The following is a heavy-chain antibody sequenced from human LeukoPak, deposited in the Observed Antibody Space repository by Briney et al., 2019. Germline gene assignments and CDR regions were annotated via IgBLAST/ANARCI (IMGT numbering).Heavy chain of an antibody. CDR1: GFTFSTYG. J-gene: IGHJ4*02. CDR3: VSGSHYDSSGYYGDY. Sequence: GGSLRLSCAASGFTFSTYGMHWVRQAPGKGLEWVSSISSSSSYIYYADSVKGRFTISRDNAKNSLYLQMNSLRAEDTAVYYCVSGSHYDSSGYYGDYWGQGTLVTVSS. D-gene: IGHD3-22*01. V-gene: IGHV3-21*01. CDR2: ISSSSSYI.